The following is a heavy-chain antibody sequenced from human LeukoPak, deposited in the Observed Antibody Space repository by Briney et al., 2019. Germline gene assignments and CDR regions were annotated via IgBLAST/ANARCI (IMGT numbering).Heavy chain of an antibody. J-gene: IGHJ3*02. CDR3: ASCRAPFYDSSGSRVWDAFDI. V-gene: IGHV1-2*02. CDR2: INPNSGGT. CDR1: GYTFTGYY. D-gene: IGHD3-22*01. Sequence: ASVKVSCKASGYTFTGYYMHWVRQAPGQGLEWMGWINPNSGGTNYAQKFQGRVTMTRDTSISTAYMELSGLRSGDTAVYYCASCRAPFYDSSGSRVWDAFDIWGQGTMVTVSS.